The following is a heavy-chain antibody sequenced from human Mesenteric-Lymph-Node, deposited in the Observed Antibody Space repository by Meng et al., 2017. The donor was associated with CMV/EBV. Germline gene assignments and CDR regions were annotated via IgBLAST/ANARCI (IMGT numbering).Heavy chain of an antibody. J-gene: IGHJ3*01. D-gene: IGHD3-22*01. Sequence: GESLKISCAASGFTFSNYAMSWVRQAPGKGLEWVSGISASYSSTYYTHSVQGRFTISRDNSHNILFLQMNSLRGEDTAVYYCAKFFSYYYDTTGGLHAFDVWGQGTMVTVSS. CDR3: AKFFSYYYDTTGGLHAFDV. CDR2: ISASYSST. V-gene: IGHV3-23*01. CDR1: GFTFSNYA.